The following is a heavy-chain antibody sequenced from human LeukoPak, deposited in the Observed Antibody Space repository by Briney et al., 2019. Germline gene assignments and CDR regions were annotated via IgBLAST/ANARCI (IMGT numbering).Heavy chain of an antibody. Sequence: GASVTVSCKASGYTFTSYYMHWVRQAPRQGLEWMGISNPSGGSTSYAQRFQGRVTMTRDTSTSTVYMELSSLRSEDTAVYYCARVSQDCSSTSCYAIQFDYWGQGTLVTVSS. D-gene: IGHD2-2*01. CDR1: GYTFTSYY. V-gene: IGHV1-46*01. CDR2: SNPSGGST. J-gene: IGHJ4*02. CDR3: ARVSQDCSSTSCYAIQFDY.